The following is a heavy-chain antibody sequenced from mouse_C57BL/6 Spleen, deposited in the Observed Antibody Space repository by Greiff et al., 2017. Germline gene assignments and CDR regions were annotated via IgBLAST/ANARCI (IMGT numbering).Heavy chain of an antibody. CDR2: IDPSDSET. CDR3: AREGNGYPYFDY. J-gene: IGHJ2*01. Sequence: VQLQQPGAELVRPGSSVKLSCKASGYTFTSYWMHWVQQRPIQGLEWIGNIDPSDSETHYNQKFKDKATLTVDKSSSTAYMQLSSLTSEDSAVDYCAREGNGYPYFDYWGQGTTLTVSS. V-gene: IGHV1-52*01. D-gene: IGHD2-2*01. CDR1: GYTFTSYW.